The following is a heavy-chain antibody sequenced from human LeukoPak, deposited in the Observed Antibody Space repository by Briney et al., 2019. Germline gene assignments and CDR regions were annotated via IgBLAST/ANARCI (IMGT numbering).Heavy chain of an antibody. CDR3: ARKHCSTSGWYLDF. CDR1: GFSFSTDE. D-gene: IGHD2-2*01. CDR2: ISSLSRTI. V-gene: IGHV3-48*03. Sequence: GGSLRLSCAASGFSFSTDEMNSVRQAPGKGLEWVSYISSLSRTINYADSVKGRFTISRDNAKNSLYLQMNSLRAEDTAVYYCARKHCSTSGWYLDFWGQGTLVTVSS. J-gene: IGHJ4*02.